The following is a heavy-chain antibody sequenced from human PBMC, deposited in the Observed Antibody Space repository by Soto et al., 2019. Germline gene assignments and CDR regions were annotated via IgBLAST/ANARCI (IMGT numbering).Heavy chain of an antibody. CDR3: ARGGSSWSGHYYYMDV. V-gene: IGHV4-59*01. J-gene: IGHJ6*03. D-gene: IGHD6-13*01. Sequence: SETLSLTCTVSGGSISSYYWSWIRQPPGKGLEWIGYIYYSGSTNYNPSLKSRVTISVDTSKNQFSLKLSSVTAADTAVYYCARGGSSWSGHYYYMDVWGKGTTVTVSS. CDR2: IYYSGST. CDR1: GGSISSYY.